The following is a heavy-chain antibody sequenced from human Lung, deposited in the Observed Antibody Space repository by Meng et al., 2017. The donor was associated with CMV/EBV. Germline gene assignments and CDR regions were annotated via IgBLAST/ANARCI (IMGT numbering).Heavy chain of an antibody. V-gene: IGHV3-23*03. D-gene: IGHD3-22*01. CDR1: GFTFSSYA. CDR2: IYSGGGST. Sequence: GEXXKISCEASGFTFSSYAMSWVRQAPGKGLEWVSVIYSGGGSTYYADSVKGRFAISRDNSKNTLNLQMNSLRAEDTAIYYCAKASLSYYSDSSAYYFFDFWXQGNXVTGAS. CDR3: AKASLSYYSDSSAYYFFDF. J-gene: IGHJ4*02.